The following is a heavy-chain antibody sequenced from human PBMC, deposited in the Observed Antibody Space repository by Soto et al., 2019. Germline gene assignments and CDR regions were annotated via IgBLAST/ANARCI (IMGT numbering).Heavy chain of an antibody. CDR1: GYTFSYYH. V-gene: IGHV1-18*01. CDR3: GLFLGSGSPHYFNY. Sequence: QVQLVQSGAEVKKPGASVKVSCKASGYTFSYYHISWVRQAPGQGLEWMGWISPYNGSTNYAQNRQGRVTMTTDTSTNTAYMELRSLRSDDTAVYYCGLFLGSGSPHYFNYWGQGTPVTVSS. J-gene: IGHJ4*02. CDR2: ISPYNGST. D-gene: IGHD3-10*01.